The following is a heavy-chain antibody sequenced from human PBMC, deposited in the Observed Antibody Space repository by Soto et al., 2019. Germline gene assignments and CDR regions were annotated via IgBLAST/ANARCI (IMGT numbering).Heavy chain of an antibody. CDR2: TFYRSKWDN. CDR1: GDSVSSNNAA. Sequence: PSQTLSLTCAISGDSVSSNNAAWNWIRQSPSRGLEWLGRTFYRSKWDNEYAVSVKGRITINPDTSKNQFSLKLSSVTAADTAVYYCARHLSAGLNWFAPWGQGTLVTVSS. D-gene: IGHD6-13*01. J-gene: IGHJ5*02. V-gene: IGHV6-1*01. CDR3: ARHLSAGLNWFAP.